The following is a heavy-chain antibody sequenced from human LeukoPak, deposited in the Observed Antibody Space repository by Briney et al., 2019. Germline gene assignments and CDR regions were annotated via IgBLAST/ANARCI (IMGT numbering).Heavy chain of an antibody. Sequence: PSETLSLTCAVYGGSFSGYYWSWLRQPPGKGLEWIGEINHSGSTNYNPSLKSRVTISVDTSKNQFSLKLSSVTAADTAVYYCARGRLWLEYYYFDYWGQGTLVTVSS. D-gene: IGHD6-19*01. J-gene: IGHJ4*02. V-gene: IGHV4-34*01. CDR1: GGSFSGYY. CDR3: ARGRLWLEYYYFDY. CDR2: INHSGST.